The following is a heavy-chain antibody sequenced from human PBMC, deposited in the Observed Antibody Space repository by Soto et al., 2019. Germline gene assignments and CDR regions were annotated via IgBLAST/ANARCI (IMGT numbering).Heavy chain of an antibody. CDR3: AKEIDDYVWGSYPPRAFDI. CDR1: GFTSSTYG. J-gene: IGHJ3*02. CDR2: IRGSGDST. Sequence: QLLESGGGLVQPGGSLRLSCAASGFTSSTYGMSWVRQAPGKGLEWVSAIRGSGDSTYYADSVKGRFTISREKFKNTLNLQMNSLRAEDTALYYCAKEIDDYVWGSYPPRAFDIWGQGTMVTVSS. V-gene: IGHV3-23*01. D-gene: IGHD3-16*02.